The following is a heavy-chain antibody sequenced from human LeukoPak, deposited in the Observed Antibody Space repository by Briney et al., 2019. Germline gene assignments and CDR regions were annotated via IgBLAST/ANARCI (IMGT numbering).Heavy chain of an antibody. CDR3: ARWGETSALRVHAFDI. V-gene: IGHV4-59*01. J-gene: IGHJ3*02. Sequence: SETLCLTGTVSGASISGYDWNWCGQPPGKGLEGWGYGNYTGSSNYNPSLTSRVPFSVYTSKSQFSLKLTSVTAADTAVYYCARWGETSALRVHAFDIWGQGTMVTVSS. CDR2: GNYTGSS. CDR1: GASISGYD. D-gene: IGHD3-10*01.